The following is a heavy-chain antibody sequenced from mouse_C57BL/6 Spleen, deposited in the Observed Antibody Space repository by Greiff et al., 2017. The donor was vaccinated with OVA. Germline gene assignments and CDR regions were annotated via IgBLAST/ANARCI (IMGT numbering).Heavy chain of an antibody. CDR2: ISSGGDYI. V-gene: IGHV5-9-1*02. CDR3: TRSFGYFDV. CDR1: GFTFSSYA. Sequence: EVKVEESGEGLVKPGGSLKLSCAASGFTFSSYAMSWVRQTPEKRLEWVAYISSGGDYIYYADTVKGRFTISRDNARNTLYLQMSSLKSEDTAMYYCTRSFGYFDVWGTGTTVTVSS. J-gene: IGHJ1*03.